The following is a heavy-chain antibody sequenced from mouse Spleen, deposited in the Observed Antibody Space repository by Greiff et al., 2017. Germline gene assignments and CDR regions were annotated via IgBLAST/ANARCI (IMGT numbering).Heavy chain of an antibody. J-gene: IGHJ4*01. CDR3: AKYGVYAMDY. CDR2: ISSGSSTI. Sequence: EVQVVESGGGLVKPGGSLKLSCAASGFTFSDYGMHWVRQAPEKGLEWVAYISSGSSTIYYADTVKGRFTISRDNAKNTLFLQMTSLRSEDTAMYYCAKYGVYAMDYWGQGTSVTVSS. D-gene: IGHD1-1*02. V-gene: IGHV5-17*01. CDR1: GFTFSDYG.